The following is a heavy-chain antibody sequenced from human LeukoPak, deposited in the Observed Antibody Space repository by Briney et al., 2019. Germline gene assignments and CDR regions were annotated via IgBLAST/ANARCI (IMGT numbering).Heavy chain of an antibody. J-gene: IGHJ4*02. CDR3: AKGDETGDFDY. Sequence: GGSLRLSCAASGFTFSSYGMHWVRQAPGKGLEWVAVIWYGGSNKYYADSVKGRFTISRDNSKNTLYLQMNSLRAEDTAVYYCAKGDETGDFDYWGQGTLVTVSS. D-gene: IGHD6-6*01. V-gene: IGHV3-30*02. CDR2: IWYGGSNK. CDR1: GFTFSSYG.